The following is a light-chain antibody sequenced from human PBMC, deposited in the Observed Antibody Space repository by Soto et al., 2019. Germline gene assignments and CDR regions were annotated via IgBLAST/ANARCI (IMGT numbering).Light chain of an antibody. Sequence: EIVLTQSPATLSLSPGERATLSCRASQSVSSHLAWYQQKPGQAPRLLIYDASNRATGIPPRFSGSGSGTDVTLPIISLVPHEFAVYYCQQRSNCPQFTFGPGTKVDVK. V-gene: IGKV3-11*01. CDR2: DAS. CDR1: QSVSSH. CDR3: QQRSNCPQFT. J-gene: IGKJ3*01.